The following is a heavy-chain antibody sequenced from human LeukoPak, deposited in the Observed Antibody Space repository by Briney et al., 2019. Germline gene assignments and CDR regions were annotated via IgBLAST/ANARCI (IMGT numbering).Heavy chain of an antibody. J-gene: IGHJ3*02. V-gene: IGHV3-66*01. CDR2: IYSGGST. Sequence: GGSLRLSCAASEFSVGSNYMTWVRQAPGKGLEWVSLIYSGGSTYYADSVKGRFTISRDNSNNTLYLQMNSLRAEDTAVYYCAKAGDNSGNYGAFDIWGQGTMVTVSS. CDR3: AKAGDNSGNYGAFDI. D-gene: IGHD3-22*01. CDR1: EFSVGSNY.